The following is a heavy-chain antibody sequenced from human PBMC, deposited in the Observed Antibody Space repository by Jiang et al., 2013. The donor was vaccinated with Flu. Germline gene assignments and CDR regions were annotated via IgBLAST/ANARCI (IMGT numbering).Heavy chain of an antibody. J-gene: IGHJ5*02. CDR1: GGSISSSSYY. D-gene: IGHD3-3*01. CDR2: IYYSGST. Sequence: GPGLVKPSETLSLTCTVSGGSISSSSYYWGWIRQPPGKGLEWIGSIYYSGSTYYNPSLKSRVTISVDTSKNQFSLKLSSVTAADTAVYYCARGSYYDFWSGYKPIDPWGQGTLV. CDR3: ARGSYYDFWSGYKPIDP. V-gene: IGHV4-39*07.